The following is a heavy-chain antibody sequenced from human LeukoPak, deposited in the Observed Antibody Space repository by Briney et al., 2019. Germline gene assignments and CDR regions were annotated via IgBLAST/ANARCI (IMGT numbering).Heavy chain of an antibody. CDR2: ISYSGNT. V-gene: IGHV4-39*01. D-gene: IGHD2-2*01. Sequence: SESLSLTCTVSGGSISSSSDYWGWIRPPPRKGLEWIETISYSGNTYYSPSLKSRVTISVDTSKNQFSLKLNSVTAADTAVYHCARHWFHCSIAGCYYDSWGQGTLVTVSS. CDR3: ARHWFHCSIAGCYYDS. CDR1: GGSISSSSDY. J-gene: IGHJ4*02.